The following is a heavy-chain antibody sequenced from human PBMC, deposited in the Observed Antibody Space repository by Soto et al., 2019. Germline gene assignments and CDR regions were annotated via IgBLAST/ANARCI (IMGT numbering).Heavy chain of an antibody. CDR1: EFTFSSYG. Sequence: GGSLRLSCAAAEFTFSSYGMHWVRQAPGKGLEWVAVISYDGSNKYYADSVKGRFTISRDNSKNTLYLQMNSLRAEDTAVYYCAKDRAYDYSNYGAVYYYYGMDVWGQGTTVTVSS. CDR3: AKDRAYDYSNYGAVYYYYGMDV. V-gene: IGHV3-30*18. J-gene: IGHJ6*02. D-gene: IGHD4-4*01. CDR2: ISYDGSNK.